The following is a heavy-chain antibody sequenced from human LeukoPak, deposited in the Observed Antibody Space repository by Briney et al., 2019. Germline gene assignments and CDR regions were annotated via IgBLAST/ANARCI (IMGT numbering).Heavy chain of an antibody. V-gene: IGHV4-59*01. D-gene: IGHD3-10*01. CDR1: GGSISTFY. CDR2: IFYSGST. CDR3: ARAKMIRGIIPFDY. J-gene: IGHJ4*02. Sequence: SETLSLTCTVSGGSISTFYWSWIRQPPGKGLEWIGYIFYSGSTNYSPSLKSRVTMSVDMARNQLSLRLSSVTAADTAVYYCARAKMIRGIIPFDYWGQGTRVTVSS.